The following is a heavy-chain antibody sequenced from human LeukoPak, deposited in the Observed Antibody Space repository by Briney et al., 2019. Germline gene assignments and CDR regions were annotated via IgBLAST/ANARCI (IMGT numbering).Heavy chain of an antibody. CDR3: ARDSCGGGCYSLFYYYYGMDV. J-gene: IGHJ6*02. V-gene: IGHV1-18*01. CDR2: ISAYNGNT. D-gene: IGHD2-21*02. CDR1: GYTFTSYG. Sequence: ASVKVSCKASGYTFTSYGISWVRQAPGQGLEWMGWISAYNGNTNYAQKLQGRVTMTTDTSTSTAYMELRSLRSDDTAVYYCARDSCGGGCYSLFYYYYGMDVWGQGTTVTVSS.